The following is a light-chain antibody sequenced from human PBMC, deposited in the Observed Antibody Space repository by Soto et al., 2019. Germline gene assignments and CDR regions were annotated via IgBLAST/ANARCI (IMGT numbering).Light chain of an antibody. Sequence: QSVLTQPASLSGSPGQSITISCTGTSSDIGAYDYVSWFQQHPGKAPKLMIYEGSKRPSGVSDRFSGSKSGNTASLTISGLQAEDEADYYCCSYAGSSNSVFGGGTKLTVL. CDR3: CSYAGSSNSV. V-gene: IGLV2-23*01. J-gene: IGLJ2*01. CDR2: EGS. CDR1: SSDIGAYDY.